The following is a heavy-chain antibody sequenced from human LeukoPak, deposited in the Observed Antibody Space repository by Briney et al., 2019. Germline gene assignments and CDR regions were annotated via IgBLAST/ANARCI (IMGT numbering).Heavy chain of an antibody. D-gene: IGHD4-17*01. V-gene: IGHV1-69*13. CDR2: IIPISGTA. Sequence: ASVKVSCKASGGTFSSYAISWVRQAPGQGLEWMGGIIPISGTANYAQKFQGRVTITADESTSTAYMELSSLRSEDTAVYYCARETVTHEGSFFDYWGQGTLVTVSS. J-gene: IGHJ4*02. CDR1: GGTFSSYA. CDR3: ARETVTHEGSFFDY.